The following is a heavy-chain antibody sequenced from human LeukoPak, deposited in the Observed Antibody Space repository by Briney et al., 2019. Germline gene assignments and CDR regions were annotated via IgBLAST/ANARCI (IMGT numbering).Heavy chain of an antibody. J-gene: IGHJ3*02. D-gene: IGHD2-2*01. CDR2: LSHSGSS. CDR3: ARARYANAWYAFDI. Sequence: SETVSLTCTVSGGSVSSYYWSWIRQPPGRGLEWIGYLSHSGSSDSNPSLKSRVTILVDTSKNQFSLKLTSVTAADTAVYYCARARYANAWYAFDIWGQGTMVTVSS. V-gene: IGHV4-59*02. CDR1: GGSVSSYY.